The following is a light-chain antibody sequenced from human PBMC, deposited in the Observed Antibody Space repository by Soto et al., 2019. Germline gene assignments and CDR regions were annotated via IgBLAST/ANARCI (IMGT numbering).Light chain of an antibody. CDR1: QSVDNN. J-gene: IGKJ1*01. CDR2: GAS. Sequence: EIVMTQSPATLSVSPGERATLSCRASQSVDNNLAWYQQKPGQAPRLLIYGASTRATGIPARFSGSGSGTEFPLTISSLQSEDFAVYYCQQYNNWPPKTFGQGTKVEIK. V-gene: IGKV3-15*01. CDR3: QQYNNWPPKT.